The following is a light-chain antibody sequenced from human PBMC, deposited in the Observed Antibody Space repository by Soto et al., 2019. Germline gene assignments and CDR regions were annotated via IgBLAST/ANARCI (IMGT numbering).Light chain of an antibody. V-gene: IGKV3-20*01. CDR1: QSVNSNY. CDR2: GAS. CDR3: QHYDNSLFT. J-gene: IGKJ3*01. Sequence: EIVLTQSPGTLSLPPGERATLSCRASQSVNSNYLAWYQQKPGQAPRLLIYGASSRATGIPDRFSGSGSGTDFTLTISRLEPEDFAVYYCQHYDNSLFTFGPGTKVDIK.